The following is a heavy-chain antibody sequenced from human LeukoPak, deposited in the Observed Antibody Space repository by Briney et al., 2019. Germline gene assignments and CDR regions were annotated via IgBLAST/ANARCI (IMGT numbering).Heavy chain of an antibody. V-gene: IGHV4-59*08. D-gene: IGHD3-3*01. J-gene: IGHJ4*02. CDR2: IDYSGST. Sequence: SETLSLTCTVSGVSFRSYYWSWIRQPPGKGLEWIGYIDYSGSTYYNPSLKSRVTISVDTSMNQFSLKMSSVTAADTAVYYCVRHSLYYDFSLFDYWGLGTLVTVSS. CDR1: GVSFRSYY. CDR3: VRHSLYYDFSLFDY.